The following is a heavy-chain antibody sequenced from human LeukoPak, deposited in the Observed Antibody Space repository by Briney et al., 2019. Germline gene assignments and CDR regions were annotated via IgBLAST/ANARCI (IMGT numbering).Heavy chain of an antibody. CDR2: IYYSGST. Sequence: PSETLSLTCTVSGGSINSGDYYWSWIRQPPGKGLEWIGYIYYSGSTYYNPSLKSRVTISVDTSKNQFSLKLSSVTAADTAVYYCARDHGSGPRWGFDPWGQGTLVTVSS. D-gene: IGHD3-10*01. J-gene: IGHJ5*02. CDR3: ARDHGSGPRWGFDP. CDR1: GGSINSGDYY. V-gene: IGHV4-30-4*01.